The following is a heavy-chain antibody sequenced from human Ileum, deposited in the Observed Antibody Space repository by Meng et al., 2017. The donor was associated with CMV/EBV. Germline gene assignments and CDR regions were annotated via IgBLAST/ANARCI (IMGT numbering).Heavy chain of an antibody. CDR3: ARAPSGKSGGYFDS. Sequence: GGSLRLSCEASGFTFSSYWMSWVRQAPGKGLEWVANIKQDGSERYYVDSVKGRFTISRDDAKKSLYLQMNSLGGEDTAVYYCARAPSGKSGGYFDSWGQGRLVTVSS. D-gene: IGHD1-26*01. J-gene: IGHJ4*02. CDR2: IKQDGSER. V-gene: IGHV3-7*04. CDR1: GFTFSSYW.